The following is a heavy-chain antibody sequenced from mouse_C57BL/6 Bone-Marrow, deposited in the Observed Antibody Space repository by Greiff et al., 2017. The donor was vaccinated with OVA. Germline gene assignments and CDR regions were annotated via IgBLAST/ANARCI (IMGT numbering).Heavy chain of an antibody. J-gene: IGHJ4*01. Sequence: VQLKQSGPELVKPGASVKISCKASGYTFTDYYMNWVKQSHGKSLEWIGDINPNNGGTSYNQKFKGKATLTVDKSSSTAYMELRSLTSEDSAVYYCARPFGNYPDYWGQGTSVTVSS. V-gene: IGHV1-26*01. CDR3: ARPFGNYPDY. D-gene: IGHD2-1*01. CDR2: INPNNGGT. CDR1: GYTFTDYY.